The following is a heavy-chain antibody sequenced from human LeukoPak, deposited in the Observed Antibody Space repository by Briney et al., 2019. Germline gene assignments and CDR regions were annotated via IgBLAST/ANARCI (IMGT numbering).Heavy chain of an antibody. CDR2: INTDGSST. D-gene: IGHD1-1*01. V-gene: IGHV3-74*01. J-gene: IGHJ4*02. CDR3: TKDRVWNSFDS. CDR1: GFTFSNHW. Sequence: PGGSLRLSCAASGFTFSNHWMNWVRGAPGKGLVWVSRINTDGSSTTYADSVKGRFTISRDNAKNTLYLQMNSLKNEDTAVYYCTKDRVWNSFDSWGQGTLVTVSS.